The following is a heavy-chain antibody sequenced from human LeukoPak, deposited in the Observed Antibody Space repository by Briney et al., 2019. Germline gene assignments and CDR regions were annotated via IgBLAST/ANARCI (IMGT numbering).Heavy chain of an antibody. CDR1: GFTFSSYA. V-gene: IGHV3-30*04. CDR3: ARDFRDCSSTSCYNYYYYGMDV. D-gene: IGHD2-2*02. Sequence: PGGSLRLSSAASGFTFSSYAMHWVRQAPGKGLEWVAVISYDGSNKYYADSVKGRFTISRDNSKNTLYLQMNSLRAEDTAVYYCARDFRDCSSTSCYNYYYYGMDVWAKGPRSPSPQ. J-gene: IGHJ6*04. CDR2: ISYDGSNK.